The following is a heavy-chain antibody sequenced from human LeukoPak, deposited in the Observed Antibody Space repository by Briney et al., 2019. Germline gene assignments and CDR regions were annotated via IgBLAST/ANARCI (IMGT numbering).Heavy chain of an antibody. CDR1: GFTFSSYA. CDR3: ATDYYGSGRHDY. Sequence: GGSLRLSCAASGFTFSSYAMHWVRQAPGKGLEWVAVISYDGSNKYYADSVKGRFTISRDNSKNTLYLQMNSLRAEDTAVYYCATDYYGSGRHDYWGQGTLVTVSS. CDR2: ISYDGSNK. D-gene: IGHD3-10*01. V-gene: IGHV3-30*04. J-gene: IGHJ4*02.